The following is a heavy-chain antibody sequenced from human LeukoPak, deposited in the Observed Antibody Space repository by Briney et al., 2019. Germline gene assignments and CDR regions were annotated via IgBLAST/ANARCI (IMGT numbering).Heavy chain of an antibody. D-gene: IGHD5-24*01. CDR3: ARHGDGYNRDDAFDI. CDR2: IYPGDSDT. Sequence: GESLKIPCKGSGYSFTSYWIDWVRQMPGKGLEWMGIIYPGDSDTRYSPSFQGQVTISADKSISTAYLQWSSLKASDTAMYYCARHGDGYNRDDAFDIWGQGTMVTVSS. CDR1: GYSFTSYW. J-gene: IGHJ3*02. V-gene: IGHV5-51*01.